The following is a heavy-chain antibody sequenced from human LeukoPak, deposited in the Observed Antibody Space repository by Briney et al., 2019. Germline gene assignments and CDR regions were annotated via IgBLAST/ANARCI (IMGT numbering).Heavy chain of an antibody. CDR1: GYTFTGYY. V-gene: IGHV1-2*02. Sequence: ASVKVSCKASGYTFTGYYMDWVRQAPGQGLEWMAWINPNSGGTKDAQKFQGRVTMTRDTSISTGDMELSRLRSDDTAVYYCARGEVSSWYDYFQHWGQGSLVTVSS. CDR3: ARGEVSSWYDYFQH. D-gene: IGHD6-13*01. J-gene: IGHJ1*01. CDR2: INPNSGGT.